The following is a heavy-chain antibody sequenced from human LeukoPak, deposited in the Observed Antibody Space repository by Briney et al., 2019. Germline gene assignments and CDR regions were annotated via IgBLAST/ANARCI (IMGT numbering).Heavy chain of an antibody. CDR2: ISYDGSNE. Sequence: GGSLRLSCAASGFTFSSYVMHWVRQAPGKGLEWVAIISYDGSNEYYADSVKGRFTISRDNSKNTLYLQMNSLRAEDTAVYYCAKDLPYYYDSSGGGDYFDYWGQGTLVTVSS. D-gene: IGHD3-22*01. V-gene: IGHV3-30*04. CDR3: AKDLPYYYDSSGGGDYFDY. J-gene: IGHJ4*02. CDR1: GFTFSSYV.